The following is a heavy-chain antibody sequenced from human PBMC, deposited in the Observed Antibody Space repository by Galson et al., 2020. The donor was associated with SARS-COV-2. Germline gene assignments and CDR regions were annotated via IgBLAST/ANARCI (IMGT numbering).Heavy chain of an antibody. CDR3: AREPAYSRDAFDI. Sequence: SVKVSCKAYGGTLSSYAISWARHAPGQGLDWMGGIIPILGIANYAQKFQGRVTITADKSTSTAYMELSSLRSEDTAVYYCAREPAYSRDAFDIWSQGTMVTVSS. CDR1: GGTLSSYA. V-gene: IGHV1-69*10. D-gene: IGHD6-13*01. CDR2: IIPILGIA. J-gene: IGHJ3*02.